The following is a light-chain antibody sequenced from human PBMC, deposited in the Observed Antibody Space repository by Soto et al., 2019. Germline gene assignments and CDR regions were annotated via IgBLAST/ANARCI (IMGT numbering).Light chain of an antibody. V-gene: IGLV2-8*01. J-gene: IGLJ1*01. CDR3: SSYAGCNLLL. Sequence: QSALTQPPSASGSPGQSVTISCTGTSTDHYGSNYGSWYQQHPGKVPKLIIYEVTKRPSGVHDRFSGSKSGNTASLTVSGLQAEDGADYYCSSYAGCNLLLFGAGTKRPVL. CDR1: STDHYGSNY. CDR2: EVT.